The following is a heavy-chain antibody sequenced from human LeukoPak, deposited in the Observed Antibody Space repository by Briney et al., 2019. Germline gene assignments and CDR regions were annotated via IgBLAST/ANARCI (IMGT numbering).Heavy chain of an antibody. CDR1: GFTFSDYY. Sequence: GGSLRLSCAASGFTFSDYYMSWIRQAPGKGLEWVSYISSSSSYTNYADSVKGRFTISRDNAKNSLYLQMNSLRAEDTAVYYCARPQGYCSGCSCQGAFDIWGQGTMVTVSS. CDR2: ISSSSSYT. V-gene: IGHV3-11*06. CDR3: ARPQGYCSGCSCQGAFDI. J-gene: IGHJ3*02. D-gene: IGHD2-15*01.